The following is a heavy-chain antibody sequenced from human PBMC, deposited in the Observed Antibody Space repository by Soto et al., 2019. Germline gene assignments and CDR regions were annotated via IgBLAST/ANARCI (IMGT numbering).Heavy chain of an antibody. CDR3: ARAYQGSGSYQDY. CDR1: GGSISSSDSY. V-gene: IGHV4-39*01. CDR2: INYTATT. D-gene: IGHD3-10*01. J-gene: IGHJ4*02. Sequence: QLQLQESGPGLVKPSETLSLTCTVSGGSISSSDSYWGWIRQPPGKGLEWIGSINYTATTYSNPSLKSRLTISVHASKNQFSLALSSVTAADTAVYYGARAYQGSGSYQDYWGQGTLVTVSS.